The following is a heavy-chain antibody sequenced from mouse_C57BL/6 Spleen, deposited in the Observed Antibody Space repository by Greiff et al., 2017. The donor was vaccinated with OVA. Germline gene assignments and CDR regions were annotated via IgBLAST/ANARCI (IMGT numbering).Heavy chain of an antibody. Sequence: QVQLQQPGAELVRPGTSVKLSCKASGYTFTSYWMHWVKQRPGQGLEWIGVIDPSDSYTNYNQKFKGKATLTVDTSSSTAYMQLSSLTSEDSAVYYCARSNRAMDYWGQGTSVTVSS. CDR1: GYTFTSYW. CDR3: ARSNRAMDY. J-gene: IGHJ4*01. D-gene: IGHD4-1*01. V-gene: IGHV1-59*01. CDR2: IDPSDSYT.